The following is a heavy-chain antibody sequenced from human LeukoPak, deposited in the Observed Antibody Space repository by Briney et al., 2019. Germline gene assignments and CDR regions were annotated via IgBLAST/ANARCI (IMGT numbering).Heavy chain of an antibody. Sequence: GASVKVSCKASGYTFTSYYIHWVRQAPGQGLEWIGWIVVGSGNTNYAQKLQERVTITRDMSTSTAYMELSSLRSEDTAVYYCAAGQPNGTGTFDYWGQGTLVTVSS. J-gene: IGHJ4*02. CDR1: GYTFTSYY. CDR2: IVVGSGNT. D-gene: IGHD7-27*01. V-gene: IGHV1-58*02. CDR3: AAGQPNGTGTFDY.